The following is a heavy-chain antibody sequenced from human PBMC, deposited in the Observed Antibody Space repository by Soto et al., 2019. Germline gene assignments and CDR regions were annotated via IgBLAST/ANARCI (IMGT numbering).Heavy chain of an antibody. V-gene: IGHV1-24*01. J-gene: IGHJ6*02. CDR1: GYTLTELS. CDR2: SDPEDGET. Sequence: QVPLVQSGAEVKKPGASVKVSCKVSGYTLTELSMHWVRQAPGNGLEWMGGSDPEDGETIYAQKFQGRVTMTEDTSTDTAYMELSSLRSEDTAVYYCASYCTNGVCPEYYYYYYGMDVWGQGTTVTVSS. D-gene: IGHD2-8*01. CDR3: ASYCTNGVCPEYYYYYYGMDV.